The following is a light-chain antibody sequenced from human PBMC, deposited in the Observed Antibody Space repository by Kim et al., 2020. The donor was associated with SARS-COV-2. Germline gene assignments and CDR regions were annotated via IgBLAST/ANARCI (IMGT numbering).Light chain of an antibody. CDR1: SIGSKS. CDR3: QVWDSSSDHRVV. CDR2: YDS. Sequence: SYELIQPPSVSVAPGKTARVSCGGHSIGSKSVHWYQQKSGQAPVLVMRYDSDRPSGIPERFSGSNSGNTATLTISRVEAGDEADYYCQVWDSSSDHRVVFGGGTQLTVL. V-gene: IGLV3-21*04. J-gene: IGLJ2*01.